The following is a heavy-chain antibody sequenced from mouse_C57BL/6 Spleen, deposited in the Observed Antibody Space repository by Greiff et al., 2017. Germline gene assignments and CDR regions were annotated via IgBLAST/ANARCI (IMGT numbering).Heavy chain of an antibody. CDR2: ISSGGSYT. V-gene: IGHV5-6*01. Sequence: EVHLVESGGDLVKPGGSLKLSCAASGFTFSSYGMSWVRQTPDKRLEWVATISSGGSYTYYPDSVKGRFTISSDNAKNTLYLQMSSLKSEDTAMYYCARQGTTVVAKDAMDYWGQGTSVTVSS. CDR1: GFTFSSYG. D-gene: IGHD1-1*01. J-gene: IGHJ4*01. CDR3: ARQGTTVVAKDAMDY.